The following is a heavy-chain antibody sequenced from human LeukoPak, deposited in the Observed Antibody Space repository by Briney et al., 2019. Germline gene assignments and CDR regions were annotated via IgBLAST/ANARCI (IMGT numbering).Heavy chain of an antibody. J-gene: IGHJ4*02. CDR2: ISGSGGST. D-gene: IGHD3-10*01. Sequence: PGGSLRLSCAASGFTFSSYAMSWVRQAPGKGLEWVSAISGSGGSTYYADSVKGRFTISGDNSKNTLYLQMNSLRAEDTAVYYCAKDLAAGSGSYSIDYWGQGTLVTVSS. CDR3: AKDLAAGSGSYSIDY. CDR1: GFTFSSYA. V-gene: IGHV3-23*01.